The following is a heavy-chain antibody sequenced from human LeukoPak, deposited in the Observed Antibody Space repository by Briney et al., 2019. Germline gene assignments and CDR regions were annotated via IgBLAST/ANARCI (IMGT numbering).Heavy chain of an antibody. D-gene: IGHD5-18*01. J-gene: IGHJ3*02. CDR2: IYPGDSDT. Sequence: GESLKISCKGSGYSFTNYWIGWVRQMPGKGLEWMGIIYPGDSDTRYSPSFQGQVTISADKSISTAYLQWSSLKASDTAMYYCARQGAMDTAMVTQGDDAFDIWGQGTMVTVSS. V-gene: IGHV5-51*01. CDR3: ARQGAMDTAMVTQGDDAFDI. CDR1: GYSFTNYW.